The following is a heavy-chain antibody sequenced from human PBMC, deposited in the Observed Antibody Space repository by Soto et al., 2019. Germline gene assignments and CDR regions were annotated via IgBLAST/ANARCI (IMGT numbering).Heavy chain of an antibody. CDR1: GGTFSSYA. D-gene: IGHD3-10*01. CDR2: IIPIFGTA. J-gene: IGHJ4*02. V-gene: IGHV1-69*01. Sequence: QVQLVQSGAEVKKPGSSVKVSCKASGGTFSSYAISWVRQAPGQGLEWMGGIIPIFGTANYAQKFQGRVTITADESTSTAYRELSSLRSEDTAVYYCARSRLDGSGSYSQIDYWGQGTLVTVSS. CDR3: ARSRLDGSGSYSQIDY.